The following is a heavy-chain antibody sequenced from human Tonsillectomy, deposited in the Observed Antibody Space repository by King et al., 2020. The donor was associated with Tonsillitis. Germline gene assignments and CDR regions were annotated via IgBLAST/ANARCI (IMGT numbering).Heavy chain of an antibody. CDR1: GFTFSGSA. V-gene: IGHV3-73*02. Sequence: VQLVESGGGLVQPGGSLKLSCAVSGFTFSGSAMHWVRQASGKGLEWVGRIRSKANSYATAYAASVKGRFTISRDDSKKTAYLQMNSLKTEDTAVYYCTGYSSSYDNYYYYYMDVWGKGTTVTVSS. D-gene: IGHD6-13*01. J-gene: IGHJ6*03. CDR2: IRSKANSYAT. CDR3: TGYSSSYDNYYYYYMDV.